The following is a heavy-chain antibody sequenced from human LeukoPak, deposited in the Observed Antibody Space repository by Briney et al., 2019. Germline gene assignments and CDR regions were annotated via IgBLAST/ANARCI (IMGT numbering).Heavy chain of an antibody. Sequence: PSETLSLTCTVSAYSISDGFVWGWIRQAPGKGLEWIGSIYHSGTSYYNPSLKSRISMSVDTSKNQFSLKLSSVTAADTAVYYCARDLLTPSSGWYLMSQYYGMDVWGQGTTVTVSS. V-gene: IGHV4-38-2*02. J-gene: IGHJ6*02. CDR1: AYSISDGFV. D-gene: IGHD6-19*01. CDR3: ARDLLTPSSGWYLMSQYYGMDV. CDR2: IYHSGTS.